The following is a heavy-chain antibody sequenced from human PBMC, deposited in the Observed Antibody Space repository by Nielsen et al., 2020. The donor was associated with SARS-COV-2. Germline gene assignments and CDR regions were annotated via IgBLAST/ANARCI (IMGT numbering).Heavy chain of an antibody. Sequence: VRQMPGKGLEWVSAISGSGGSTYYADSVKGRFTTSRDNSKNTLYLQMNSLRAEDTAVYYCAKDSPTTEDYWGQGTLVTVSS. D-gene: IGHD4-11*01. CDR3: AKDSPTTEDY. J-gene: IGHJ4*02. CDR2: ISGSGGST. V-gene: IGHV3-23*01.